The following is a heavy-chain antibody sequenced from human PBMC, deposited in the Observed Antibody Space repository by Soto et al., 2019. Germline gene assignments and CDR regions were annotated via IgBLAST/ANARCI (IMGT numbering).Heavy chain of an antibody. Sequence: SVKVSCKASGGTFSSYAISWVRQAPGQGLEWMGGIIPIFGTANYAQKFQGRVTITADESTSTAYMELSSLRSEDTAVYYCARDQRARSDGYPDPDAFDIWGQGTMVTVSS. CDR3: ARDQRARSDGYPDPDAFDI. CDR1: GGTFSSYA. V-gene: IGHV1-69*13. J-gene: IGHJ3*02. D-gene: IGHD5-12*01. CDR2: IIPIFGTA.